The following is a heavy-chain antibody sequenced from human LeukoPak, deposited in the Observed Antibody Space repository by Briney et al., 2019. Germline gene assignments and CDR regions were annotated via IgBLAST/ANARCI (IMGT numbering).Heavy chain of an antibody. V-gene: IGHV3-7*01. Sequence: GGSLRLSCAASGFIVSRNYMSWARLAPGKGLEWVGNIKQDGSERNYVDSVKGRFTISRDNAKKSLYLQMNSLRAEDTAVYYCARDWGAYYHFSDYWGQGTLVTVSS. CDR2: IKQDGSER. D-gene: IGHD3-22*01. CDR3: ARDWGAYYHFSDY. J-gene: IGHJ4*02. CDR1: GFIVSRNY.